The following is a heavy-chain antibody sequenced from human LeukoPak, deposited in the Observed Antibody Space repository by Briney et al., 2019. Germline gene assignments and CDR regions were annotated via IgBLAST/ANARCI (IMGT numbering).Heavy chain of an antibody. D-gene: IGHD3-16*02. CDR3: ARAFQSLGGLSLPDY. J-gene: IGHJ4*02. Sequence: ASVKVSCKASGYTFTNYAMNWVRQAPGQGLEWMGWIHPSTGNPTYAQGFTGRFVFSLDTSVSTTYLQISSLKAEDTAVYYCARAFQSLGGLSLPDYWGQGTLVIVSS. CDR2: IHPSTGNP. CDR1: GYTFTNYA. V-gene: IGHV7-4-1*02.